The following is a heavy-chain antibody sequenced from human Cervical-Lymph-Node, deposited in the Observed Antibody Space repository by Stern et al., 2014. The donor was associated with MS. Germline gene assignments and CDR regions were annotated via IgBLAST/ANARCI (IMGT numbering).Heavy chain of an antibody. V-gene: IGHV3-30*18. Sequence: VQLVESGGGVVQPGTSLRLSCTGSRFTFRSYGIHWVRQAPGKGLEWVSVTSYDGGNRQYADSVKGRFTISRDNSKNTVYLHLNSLRPEDTGVYHCAKDRRGGYNYLYGMAVWGQGTTVTVS. CDR1: RFTFRSYG. CDR3: AKDRRGGYNYLYGMAV. J-gene: IGHJ6*02. D-gene: IGHD5-18*01. CDR2: TSYDGGNR.